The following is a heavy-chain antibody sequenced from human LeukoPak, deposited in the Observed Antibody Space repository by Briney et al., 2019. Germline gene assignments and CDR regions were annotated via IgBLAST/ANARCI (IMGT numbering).Heavy chain of an antibody. CDR2: ISAYNGNT. CDR1: GYTFTSYG. J-gene: IGHJ3*02. V-gene: IGHV1-18*01. CDR3: ATDHRIAAPDDAFDI. D-gene: IGHD6-25*01. Sequence: ASVKVSCKASGYTFTSYGISWVRQAPGQGLEWMGWISAYNGNTNYAQKLQGRVTMTTDTSTRTAYMELSSLRSEDTAVYYCATDHRIAAPDDAFDIWGQGTMVTVSS.